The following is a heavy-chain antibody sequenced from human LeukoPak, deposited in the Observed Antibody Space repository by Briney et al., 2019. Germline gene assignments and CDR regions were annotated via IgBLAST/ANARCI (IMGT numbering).Heavy chain of an antibody. CDR2: ISYDGSNK. CDR1: GFTFSSYA. J-gene: IGHJ5*02. Sequence: GGSLRLSCAASGFTFSSYAMHWVRQAPGKGLEWVAGISYDGSNKYYADSVKGRFTISRDNSKNTLYLPMNSLRAEDTAVYHCASGRPVRGYTSFDPWGQGTLVTVSS. V-gene: IGHV3-30*04. CDR3: ASGRPVRGYTSFDP. D-gene: IGHD3-10*01.